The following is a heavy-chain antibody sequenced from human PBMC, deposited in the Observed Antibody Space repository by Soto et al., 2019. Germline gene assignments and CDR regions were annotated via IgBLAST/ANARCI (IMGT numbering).Heavy chain of an antibody. CDR1: GFTFSSYA. V-gene: IGHV3-23*01. CDR3: ARRGPGTYFDY. CDR2: ISGSGGST. J-gene: IGHJ4*02. D-gene: IGHD6-13*01. Sequence: EVQLLDSGGGLVQPGGSLRLSCAASGFTFSSYAMNWVRQAPGKGLEWVSVISGSGGSTYYADSVKGRFTISRDISKNTLYLQMNRLRAEDTAVYYCARRGPGTYFDYWGQGTLVTVSS.